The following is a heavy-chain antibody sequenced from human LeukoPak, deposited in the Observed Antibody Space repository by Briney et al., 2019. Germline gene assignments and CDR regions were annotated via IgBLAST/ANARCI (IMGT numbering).Heavy chain of an antibody. D-gene: IGHD1-26*01. Sequence: PGGSLRLSCAASGFTFSSSWMHWGRQAPGKGLVWVAGIHGDGTIIYYADSVKGRFTISRDNAKNTLYLQMNSLRAEDTAVYYCVAEERDFDCWGQGVLVTVSS. CDR3: VAEERDFDC. J-gene: IGHJ4*02. CDR2: IHGDGTII. V-gene: IGHV3-74*01. CDR1: GFTFSSSW.